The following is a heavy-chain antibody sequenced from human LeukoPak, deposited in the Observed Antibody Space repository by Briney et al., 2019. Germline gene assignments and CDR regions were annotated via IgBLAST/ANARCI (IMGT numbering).Heavy chain of an antibody. D-gene: IGHD1-7*01. Sequence: PGGSLRLSCAASGFTLSGYWMSWVRQAPGKGLEWVANIKHDGGEKYYVGSVKGRFTISRDNAKNSLYLQMNSLRAEDTAVYYCASGRNMGITGTTGAFDIWGQGTMVTVSS. V-gene: IGHV3-7*02. J-gene: IGHJ3*02. CDR1: GFTLSGYW. CDR3: ASGRNMGITGTTGAFDI. CDR2: IKHDGGEK.